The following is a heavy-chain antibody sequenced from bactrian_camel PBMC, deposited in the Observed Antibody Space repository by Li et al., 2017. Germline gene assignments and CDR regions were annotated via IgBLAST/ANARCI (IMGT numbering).Heavy chain of an antibody. CDR1: GFTVNTYC. CDR3: AEQLLDYAMGDYPQCGGDDYYT. Sequence: DVQLVESGGGSVQAGGSLRLSCLVSGFTVNTYCMGWFRGSEREGVAAIDNDGTTTYADSVKGRFTISLDNNKLDLQMNGLKVEDTAKYYCAEQLLDYAMGDYPQCGGDDYYTWGQGTQVTVS. CDR2: IDNDGTT. V-gene: IGHV3S67*01. D-gene: IGHD4*01. J-gene: IGHJ4*01.